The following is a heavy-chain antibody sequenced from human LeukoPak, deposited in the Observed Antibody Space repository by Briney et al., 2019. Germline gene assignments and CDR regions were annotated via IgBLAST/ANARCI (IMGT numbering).Heavy chain of an antibody. J-gene: IGHJ2*01. Sequence: WASVKVSCKASGYTFTGYYMHWVRQAPGQGLEWMGWINPNSGGTNYAQKFQGRVTMTRDTSISTAYMELSRLRSDDTAVYYCARDYYDILTGYDGRGQGFDLWGRGTLVTVSS. D-gene: IGHD3-9*01. CDR2: INPNSGGT. CDR1: GYTFTGYY. CDR3: ARDYYDILTGYDGRGQGFDL. V-gene: IGHV1-2*02.